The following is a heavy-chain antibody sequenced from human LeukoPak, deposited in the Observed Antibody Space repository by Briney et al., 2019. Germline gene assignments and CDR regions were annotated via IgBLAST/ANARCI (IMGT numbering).Heavy chain of an antibody. V-gene: IGHV3-53*01. CDR3: ARDGSSHYYFDS. CDR1: GFSVTSNH. CDR2: FYSGGTT. D-gene: IGHD2-15*01. J-gene: IGHJ4*02. Sequence: PGGSLRLSCVASGFSVTSNHLNWVRQAPGRGLEWVSIFYSGGTTYYADSVNGRFTISRDDSINTLCLQMNSLRAEDTAVYYCARDGSSHYYFDSWGQGTLVTVSS.